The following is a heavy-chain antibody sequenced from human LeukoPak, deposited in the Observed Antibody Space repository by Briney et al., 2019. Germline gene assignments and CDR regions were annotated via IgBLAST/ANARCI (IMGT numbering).Heavy chain of an antibody. CDR3: ARDMGWAVAGTSAFDI. CDR2: ISYDGGNK. D-gene: IGHD6-19*01. CDR1: GFTFSSYG. Sequence: GGSLRLSCAASGFTFSSYGMHWVRQAPGKGLEWVSVISYDGGNKYYADSVKGRFTISRDNSKNTLYLQMNSLRAEDTAVYYCARDMGWAVAGTSAFDIWGQRTMVTASS. V-gene: IGHV3-30*19. J-gene: IGHJ3*02.